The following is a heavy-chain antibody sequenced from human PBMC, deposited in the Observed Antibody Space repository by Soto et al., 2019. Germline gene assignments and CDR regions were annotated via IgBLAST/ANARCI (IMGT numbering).Heavy chain of an antibody. CDR3: TRAGNYYDSSGYYLDY. CDR2: IRSKAYGGTT. V-gene: IGHV3-49*04. D-gene: IGHD3-22*01. Sequence: GGSLRLSCTASGFTFGDYAMSWVRQAPGKGLEWVGFIRSKAYGGTTEYAASVKGRFTISRDDSKRIAYLQMNSLKTEDTAVYYCTRAGNYYDSSGYYLDYWGQGTLVTVSS. CDR1: GFTFGDYA. J-gene: IGHJ4*02.